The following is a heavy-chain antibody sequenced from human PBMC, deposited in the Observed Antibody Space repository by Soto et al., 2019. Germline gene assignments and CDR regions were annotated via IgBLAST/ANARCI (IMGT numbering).Heavy chain of an antibody. D-gene: IGHD3-10*01. J-gene: IGHJ5*02. CDR1: GGSISSGGYY. Sequence: QVQLQESGPGLVKPSQTLSLTCTVSGGSISSGGYYWSWIRQHPGKGLEWIGYIYYSGSTYYNPSLQSRVTISVDTSKNQFSLKLSSVTAADTAVYYCARSQGMGFGESKFGWFDPWGQGTLVTVSS. V-gene: IGHV4-31*03. CDR3: ARSQGMGFGESKFGWFDP. CDR2: IYYSGST.